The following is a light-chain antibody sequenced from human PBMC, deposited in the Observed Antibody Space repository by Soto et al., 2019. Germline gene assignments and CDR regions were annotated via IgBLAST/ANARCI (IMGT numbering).Light chain of an antibody. Sequence: QSVLTQPSSVSASPGQSITIPCTGTSSDVGSYNLVSWFQQHPGKVPKLLIYEGTKRPSGVSDRFSGSKSGNTASLTISGLQAEDEADYYCYSYAGDHLYVFGTVTTLSVL. CDR2: EGT. CDR1: SSDVGSYNL. J-gene: IGLJ1*01. CDR3: YSYAGDHLYV. V-gene: IGLV2-23*01.